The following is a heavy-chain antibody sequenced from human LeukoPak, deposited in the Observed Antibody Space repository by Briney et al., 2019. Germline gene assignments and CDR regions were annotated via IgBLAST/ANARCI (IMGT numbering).Heavy chain of an antibody. CDR1: GFTFSSYG. CDR2: IRYDGSNK. J-gene: IGHJ4*02. Sequence: PGGSLRLSCAASGFTFSSYGMHWVRQAPGKGLEWVAFIRYDGSNKYYADSVKGRFTISRDNSKNTLYLQMNSLRAEDTAVYYCAKDHDDFPGSSYWGQGTLVTVSS. D-gene: IGHD3-3*01. V-gene: IGHV3-30*02. CDR3: AKDHDDFPGSSY.